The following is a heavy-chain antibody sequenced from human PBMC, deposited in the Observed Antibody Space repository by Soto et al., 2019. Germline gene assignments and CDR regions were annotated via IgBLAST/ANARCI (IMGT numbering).Heavy chain of an antibody. CDR2: LLHDSSDE. V-gene: IGHV3-30*03. J-gene: IGHJ6*02. D-gene: IGHD3-16*01. CDR1: GFSFSTSA. CDR3: ARGCDYYYGSRGDFGMDV. Sequence: QVQLVESGGAVVQPGTSLRLSCAASGFSFSTSAMHWVRQAPGKGLEWVSFLLHDSSDEYYADSVKGRFSMSRDNSKNRLNLEMSRFRAEYTAVCYCARGCDYYYGSRGDFGMDVWGQGTPVTVSS.